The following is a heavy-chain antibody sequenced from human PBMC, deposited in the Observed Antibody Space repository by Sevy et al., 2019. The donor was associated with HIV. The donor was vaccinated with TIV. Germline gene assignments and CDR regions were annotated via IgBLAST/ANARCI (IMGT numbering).Heavy chain of an antibody. Sequence: GGSLRLSCAASGFIFSSDEMNWVHQAPGKGLEWISYISNSGSALYYSDSVKGRFTISRDNAKNSLYLQMNSLRAEDTAVYYCARDLPHSATTVAHFDNWGQGTLVTVSS. J-gene: IGHJ4*02. D-gene: IGHD4-4*01. CDR2: ISNSGSAL. V-gene: IGHV3-48*03. CDR3: ARDLPHSATTVAHFDN. CDR1: GFIFSSDE.